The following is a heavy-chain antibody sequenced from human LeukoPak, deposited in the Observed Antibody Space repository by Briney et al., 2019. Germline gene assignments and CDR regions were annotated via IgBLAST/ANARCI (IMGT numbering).Heavy chain of an antibody. CDR1: GGSISSYY. J-gene: IGHJ4*02. Sequence: SETLSLTCTVSGGSISSYYWGWIRQPPGKGLEWIGSIYYSGSTYYNPSLKSRVTISVDTSKNQFSLKLSSVTAADTAVYYCARLGSQGSSWYWGIFDYWGQGTLVTVSS. D-gene: IGHD6-13*01. V-gene: IGHV4-39*01. CDR3: ARLGSQGSSWYWGIFDY. CDR2: IYYSGST.